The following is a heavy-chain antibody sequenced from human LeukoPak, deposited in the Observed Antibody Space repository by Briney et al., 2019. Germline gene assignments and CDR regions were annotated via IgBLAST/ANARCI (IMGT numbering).Heavy chain of an antibody. Sequence: SVKVSCKASGGTFSSYAISWVRQAPGQGHEWMGGIITIFGTATYAQKFQGRVTIATDESTSTAFMVLISLASAATSVYYCWRGSSRVADFDYWGEGTLVSVCS. CDR1: GGTFSSYA. CDR3: WRGSSRVADFDY. J-gene: IGHJ4*02. D-gene: IGHD6-19*01. V-gene: IGHV1-69*05. CDR2: IITIFGTA.